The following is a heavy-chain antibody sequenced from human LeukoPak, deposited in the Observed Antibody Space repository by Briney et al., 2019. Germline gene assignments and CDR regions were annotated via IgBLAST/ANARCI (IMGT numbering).Heavy chain of an antibody. J-gene: IGHJ4*02. CDR1: GFTFSSYG. D-gene: IGHD3-10*01. CDR2: IRYDGSNK. Sequence: PGGSLRLSCAASGFTFSSYGMHWVRQAPGKGLEWVAFIRYDGSNKYYADSVKGRFTISRDNSKNTLYLQMNSLRAEDTAVYYCAKDPPYYYGSGSLDNWGQGTLVTVSS. CDR3: AKDPPYYYGSGSLDN. V-gene: IGHV3-30*02.